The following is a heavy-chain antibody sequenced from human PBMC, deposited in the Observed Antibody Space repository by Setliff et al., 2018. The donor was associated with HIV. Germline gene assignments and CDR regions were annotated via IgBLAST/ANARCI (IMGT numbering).Heavy chain of an antibody. CDR3: ARLGGICSGGSCTALAYTMDV. Sequence: GASLKISCKGSGYGFSSYWIGWVRQTPGKGLEWMGIIYPGDSDTRYSPSFQGQVTISADKSISTAYLQCSSLKASDTAMYYCARLGGICSGGSCTALAYTMDVWGQGTTVTVSS. V-gene: IGHV5-51*01. CDR1: GYGFSSYW. J-gene: IGHJ6*02. D-gene: IGHD2-15*01. CDR2: IYPGDSDT.